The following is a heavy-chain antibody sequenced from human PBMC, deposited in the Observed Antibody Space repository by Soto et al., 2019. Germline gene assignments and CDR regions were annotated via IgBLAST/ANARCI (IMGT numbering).Heavy chain of an antibody. CDR3: ARAGGRITMIVVVTFFDY. V-gene: IGHV1-46*01. CDR1: GYTFTSYY. J-gene: IGHJ4*02. D-gene: IGHD3-22*01. Sequence: RASVKVSCKXSGYTFTSYYMHWVRQAPGQGLEWMGIINPSGGSTSYAQKFQGRVTMTRDTSTSTVYMELSSLRSEDTAVYYCARAGGRITMIVVVTFFDYWGQGTLVTVSS. CDR2: INPSGGST.